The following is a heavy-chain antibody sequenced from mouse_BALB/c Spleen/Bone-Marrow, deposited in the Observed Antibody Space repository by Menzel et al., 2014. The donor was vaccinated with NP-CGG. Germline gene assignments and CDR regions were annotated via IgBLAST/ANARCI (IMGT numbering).Heavy chain of an antibody. V-gene: IGHV5-12-2*01. Sequence: EVHLVESGGGLVQPGGSRKLSCAASGFTFSSYSMSWVRQTPEKRLEWVAYISNGGGSTYYPDTVKGRFTISGDNAKNTLYLQMSSLKSEDTAMYYCARQLGLRVDYWGQGSSVTVSS. CDR2: ISNGGGST. CDR1: GFTFSSYS. D-gene: IGHD3-1*01. CDR3: ARQLGLRVDY. J-gene: IGHJ4*01.